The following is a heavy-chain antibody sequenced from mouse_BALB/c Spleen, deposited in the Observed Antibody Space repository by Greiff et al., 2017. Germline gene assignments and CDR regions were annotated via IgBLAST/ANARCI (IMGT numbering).Heavy chain of an antibody. CDR2: IWSDGST. V-gene: IGHV2-6-2*01. CDR1: GFSLTSYG. CDR3: ARHYGNYGHYAMDY. D-gene: IGHD2-1*01. Sequence: QVQLQQSGPDLVAPSQSLSITCTVSGFSLTSYGVHWVRQPPGKGLEWLVVIWSDGSTTYNSALKSRLSISKDNSKSQVFLKMNSLQTDDTAMYYCARHYGNYGHYAMDYWGQGTSVTVSS. J-gene: IGHJ4*01.